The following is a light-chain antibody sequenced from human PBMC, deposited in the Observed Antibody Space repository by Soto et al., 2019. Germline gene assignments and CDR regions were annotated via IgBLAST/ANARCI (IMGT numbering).Light chain of an antibody. Sequence: QSVLTQAASVSGSPGQSITISWTGTSGDVGSYNLVSWYQQHPGKAPKLMIYEGSKRPSGVSNRFSGSKSGNTASLTISGLHAEDEADYYYCSYAGSSASVFATGPKATVL. J-gene: IGLJ1*01. CDR3: CSYAGSSASV. V-gene: IGLV2-23*01. CDR2: EGS. CDR1: SGDVGSYNL.